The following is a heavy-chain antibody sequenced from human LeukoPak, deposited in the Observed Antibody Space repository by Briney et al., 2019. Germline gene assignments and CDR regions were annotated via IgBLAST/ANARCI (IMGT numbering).Heavy chain of an antibody. J-gene: IGHJ6*02. CDR3: AGSMIVVDPCYYYYGMDV. Sequence: GGSLRLSCAASGFTFSSYAMSWVRQAPGKGLEWVSAISGSGGSTYYADSVKGRFTISRDNSKNTLYLQMNSLRAEDTAVYYCAGSMIVVDPCYYYYGMDVWGQGTTVTVSS. CDR2: ISGSGGST. D-gene: IGHD3-22*01. V-gene: IGHV3-23*01. CDR1: GFTFSSYA.